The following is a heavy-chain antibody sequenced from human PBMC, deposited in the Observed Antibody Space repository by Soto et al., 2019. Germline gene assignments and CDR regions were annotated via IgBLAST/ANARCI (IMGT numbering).Heavy chain of an antibody. CDR3: ARGRGYSSSWSIYYFDF. Sequence: PGGSLRLSCAASGFNFSSHGMNWVRQAPGKGLEWVAVIRYDGSNKYYADSVKGRFTISRDNSKNTLYLQMNSLRAEDTAVYYCARGRGYSSSWSIYYFDFWGQGTQVTVS. CDR2: IRYDGSNK. CDR1: GFNFSSHG. D-gene: IGHD6-13*01. V-gene: IGHV3-33*01. J-gene: IGHJ4*02.